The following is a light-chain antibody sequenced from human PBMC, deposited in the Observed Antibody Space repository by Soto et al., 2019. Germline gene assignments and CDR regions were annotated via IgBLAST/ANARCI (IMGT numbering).Light chain of an antibody. Sequence: QPVLTQPASVSGSPGQSITISCTGTRSDVGSGSHNLVSWYQQRPGKAPKLMIYEGTKRPSGVSHRFSGSKSGNTASLTISGLRAEDEADYYCCSYAGSFTYVFGTGTKVTVL. CDR2: EGT. J-gene: IGLJ1*01. CDR3: CSYAGSFTYV. V-gene: IGLV2-23*01. CDR1: RSDVGSGSHNL.